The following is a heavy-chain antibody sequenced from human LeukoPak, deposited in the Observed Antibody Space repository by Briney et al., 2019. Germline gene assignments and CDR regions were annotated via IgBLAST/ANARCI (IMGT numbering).Heavy chain of an antibody. J-gene: IGHJ5*02. V-gene: IGHV4-39*01. CDR2: IYYSGST. Sequence: SETLSLTCAVYGGSFSAYYWGWIRQPPGKGLEWIGSIYYSGSTYHNPSLKSRVTISVDTSKNQFSLKLSSVTAADTAVYYCARTPLDIVVVPAAILGWFDPWGQGTLVTVSS. D-gene: IGHD2-2*03. CDR3: ARTPLDIVVVPAAILGWFDP. CDR1: GGSFSAYY.